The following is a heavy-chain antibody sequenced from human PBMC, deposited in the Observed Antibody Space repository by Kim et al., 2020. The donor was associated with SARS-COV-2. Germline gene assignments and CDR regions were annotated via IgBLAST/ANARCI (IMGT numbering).Heavy chain of an antibody. CDR1: GYTFTSYG. D-gene: IGHD3-10*01. Sequence: ASVKVSCKASGYTFTSYGISWVRQAPGQGLEWMGWISAYNGNTNYAQKLQGRVTMTTDTSTSTAYMELRSLRSDDTAVYYCARDFGPLRGGPQIDYWGQGTLVTVSS. CDR2: ISAYNGNT. J-gene: IGHJ4*02. CDR3: ARDFGPLRGGPQIDY. V-gene: IGHV1-18*01.